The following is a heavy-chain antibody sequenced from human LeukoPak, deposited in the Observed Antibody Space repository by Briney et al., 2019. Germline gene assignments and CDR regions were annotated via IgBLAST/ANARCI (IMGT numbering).Heavy chain of an antibody. J-gene: IGHJ5*02. CDR2: ISSSSSYI. CDR1: GFTFSSYS. V-gene: IGHV3-21*01. Sequence: GGSLRLSCAASGFTFSSYSMNWVRQAPGKGLEWVSSISSSSSYIYCADSVKGRFTISRDNAKNPLYLQMNSLRAEDTAVYYCARDGEDILTGYPSPNYNWFDPWGQGTLVTVSS. CDR3: ARDGEDILTGYPSPNYNWFDP. D-gene: IGHD3-9*01.